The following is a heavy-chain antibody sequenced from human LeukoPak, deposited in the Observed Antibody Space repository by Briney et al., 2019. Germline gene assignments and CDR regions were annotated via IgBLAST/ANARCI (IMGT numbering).Heavy chain of an antibody. CDR3: ARDTFGVVIHRFDP. J-gene: IGHJ5*02. CDR1: GYTFTGYY. D-gene: IGHD3-3*01. Sequence: RASVKVSCKASGYTFTGYYMHWVRQAPGQGLEWMGWINPNSGGTNYAQKIQGRVTMTRDTSISTAYMELSRLRSDDTAVYYCARDTFGVVIHRFDPWGQGTLVTVSS. V-gene: IGHV1-2*02. CDR2: INPNSGGT.